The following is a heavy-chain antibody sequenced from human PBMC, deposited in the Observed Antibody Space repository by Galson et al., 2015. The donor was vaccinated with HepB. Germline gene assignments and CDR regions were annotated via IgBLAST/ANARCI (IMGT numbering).Heavy chain of an antibody. V-gene: IGHV3-33*01. CDR2: IWYDGSNK. J-gene: IGHJ6*02. CDR3: ARAGAYSSGTYYYYGMDV. Sequence: SLRLSCAASGFTFSSYGMHWVRQAPGKGLEWVAVIWYDGSNKYYADSVKGRFTISRDNSKNTLYLQMNSLRAEDTAVYYCARAGAYSSGTYYYYGMDVWGQGTTVTVSS. D-gene: IGHD6-19*01. CDR1: GFTFSSYG.